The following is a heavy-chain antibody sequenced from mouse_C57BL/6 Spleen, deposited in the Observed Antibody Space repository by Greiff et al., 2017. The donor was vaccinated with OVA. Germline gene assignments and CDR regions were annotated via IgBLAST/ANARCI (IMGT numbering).Heavy chain of an antibody. V-gene: IGHV1-82*01. CDR3: ARASLYYGSSYGFAY. CDR2: IYPGDGDT. Sequence: VKLQESGPELVKPGASVKISCKASGYAFSSSWMNWVKQRPGKGLEWIGRIYPGDGDTNYNGKFKGKATLTADKSSSTAYMQLSSLTSEDSAVYFCARASLYYGSSYGFAYWGQGTLVTVSA. CDR1: GYAFSSSW. D-gene: IGHD1-1*01. J-gene: IGHJ3*01.